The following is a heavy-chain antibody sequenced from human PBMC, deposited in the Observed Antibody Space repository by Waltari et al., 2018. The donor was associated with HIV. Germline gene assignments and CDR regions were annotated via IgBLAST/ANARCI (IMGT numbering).Heavy chain of an antibody. Sequence: QITLKESGPTLVRPTQTLTLTCPVSGFSLTTHKVSVAWIRQPPGKPLEWLGFIYWDDEKRYNASLKSRLTITKDTSKSQVVLTMTDMGPLDTGTYFCAHTNTGTVTTWDYWGQGALVTVSS. J-gene: IGHJ4*02. D-gene: IGHD4-4*01. CDR3: AHTNTGTVTTWDY. V-gene: IGHV2-5*02. CDR2: IYWDDEK. CDR1: GFSLTTHKVS.